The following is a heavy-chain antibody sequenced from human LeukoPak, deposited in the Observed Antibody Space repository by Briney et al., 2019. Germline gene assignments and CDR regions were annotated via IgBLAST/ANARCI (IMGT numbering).Heavy chain of an antibody. CDR2: IYYSGST. J-gene: IGHJ6*02. CDR3: ARGLGLAMPEYYYYYGMDV. CDR1: RGSMSSYY. V-gene: IGHV4-59*06. Sequence: PSETLSLTCTVSRGSMSSYYWSWIRQHPGKGLEWIGYIYYSGSTYYNPSLKSRVTISVDTSKNQFSLKLSSVTAADTAVYYCARGLGLAMPEYYYYYGMDVWGQGTTVTVSS. D-gene: IGHD2-2*01.